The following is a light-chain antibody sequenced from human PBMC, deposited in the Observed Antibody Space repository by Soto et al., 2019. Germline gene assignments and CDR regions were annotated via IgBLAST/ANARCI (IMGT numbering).Light chain of an antibody. CDR2: RNN. CDR1: SSNIGSNF. J-gene: IGLJ1*01. V-gene: IGLV1-47*01. CDR3: AAWDVRLTSYV. Sequence: QSVLTQPPSASGTPGQRVTFSCSGSSSNIGSNFVYWYQQLPGTAPKLLIYRNNQRPSGVPDRFSGSKSGTSASLAISGLRSEDEADYYCAAWDVRLTSYVFGTGTKLTVL.